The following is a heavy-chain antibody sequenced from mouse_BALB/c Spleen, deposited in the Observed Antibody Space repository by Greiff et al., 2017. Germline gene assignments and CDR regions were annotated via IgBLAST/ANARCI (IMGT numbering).Heavy chain of an antibody. CDR2: IWAGGST. Sequence: QVQLKESGPGLVAPSQSLCITCTVSGFSLTSYGVHWVRQPPGKGLEWLGVIWAGGSTNYNSALMSRLSISKDNSKSQVFLKMNSLQTDDTAMYYCAREEVITTVVATKGFAYWGQGTLVTVSA. V-gene: IGHV2-9*02. CDR1: GFSLTSYG. CDR3: AREEVITTVVATKGFAY. D-gene: IGHD1-1*01. J-gene: IGHJ3*01.